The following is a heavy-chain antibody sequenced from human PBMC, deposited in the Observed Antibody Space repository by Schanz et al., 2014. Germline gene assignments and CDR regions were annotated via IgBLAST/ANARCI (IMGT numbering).Heavy chain of an antibody. V-gene: IGHV3-23*01. D-gene: IGHD3-10*01. CDR2: IGTSGGT. CDR3: AKGRFGELSAFDI. CDR1: GLIFSNYV. J-gene: IGHJ3*02. Sequence: EVQLLESGGGLVQPGGSLKLSCEASGLIFSNYVMSWVRQAPGKGLEWVSTIGTSGGTNYAESVKGRFTISRDNSKNTLYLQMNSLRAEDTAVYYCAKGRFGELSAFDIWGQGTMVTVSS.